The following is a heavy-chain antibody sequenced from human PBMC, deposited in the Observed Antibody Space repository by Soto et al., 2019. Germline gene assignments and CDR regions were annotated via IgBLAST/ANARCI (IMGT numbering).Heavy chain of an antibody. CDR1: GYTFTSYG. J-gene: IGHJ6*03. D-gene: IGHD2-2*01. Sequence: QVQLVQSGAEVKKPGASAKVSCKASGYTFTSYGISWVRQAPGQGLEWMGWLSAYNGNTNYAQKLQGRVTMTTDTSTSPAYMELRSLRSDDTAVYSCARGVVPAATPYYYYYMDVCGKGTTVTVAS. CDR2: LSAYNGNT. V-gene: IGHV1-18*01. CDR3: ARGVVPAATPYYYYYMDV.